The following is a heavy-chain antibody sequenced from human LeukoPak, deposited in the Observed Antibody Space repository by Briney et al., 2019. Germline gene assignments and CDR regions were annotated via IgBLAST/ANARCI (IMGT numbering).Heavy chain of an antibody. CDR3: ARTTEDCSSTSCYQYWFDP. J-gene: IGHJ5*02. D-gene: IGHD2-2*01. Sequence: SETLSLTCTVSGGSISNYYWTWIRQPPGKGLEWIGFISYSGNTNYNPSLKSRVTISVDTSKNQFSLKLNSVTAADTAVYYCARTTEDCSSTSCYQYWFDPWGQGTLVTVSS. CDR2: ISYSGNT. CDR1: GGSISNYY. V-gene: IGHV4-59*01.